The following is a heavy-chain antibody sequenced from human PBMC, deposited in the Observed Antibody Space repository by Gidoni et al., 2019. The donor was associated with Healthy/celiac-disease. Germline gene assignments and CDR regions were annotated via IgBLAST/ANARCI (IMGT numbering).Heavy chain of an antibody. Sequence: QLQLQESGSGLVKPSQTLSLTCSVSGGSISSGGYSWSWIRQPPGKGLEWMGYIYHSGSTYYNPSLKSRVTISVDRSKNQFSLKLSSVTAADTAVYYCASSIAAAGALGMDVWGQGTTVTVSS. V-gene: IGHV4-30-2*01. J-gene: IGHJ6*02. CDR3: ASSIAAAGALGMDV. CDR2: IYHSGST. D-gene: IGHD6-13*01. CDR1: GGSISSGGYS.